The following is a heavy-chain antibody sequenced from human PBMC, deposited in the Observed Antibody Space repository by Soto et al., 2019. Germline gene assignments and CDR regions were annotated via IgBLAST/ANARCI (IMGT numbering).Heavy chain of an antibody. V-gene: IGHV1-69*12. Sequence: QVQLVQSGAEVKKPGSSVKVSCKASGGTFSSYAISWVRQAPGQGLEWTGGIISIFGTANYAQKFPGRVTITADESTSTAYMELSSLRSEDTAVYYCASPPSSNRYYYGMDVWGQGTTGTVSS. J-gene: IGHJ6*02. CDR3: ASPPSSNRYYYGMDV. D-gene: IGHD4-4*01. CDR2: IISIFGTA. CDR1: GGTFSSYA.